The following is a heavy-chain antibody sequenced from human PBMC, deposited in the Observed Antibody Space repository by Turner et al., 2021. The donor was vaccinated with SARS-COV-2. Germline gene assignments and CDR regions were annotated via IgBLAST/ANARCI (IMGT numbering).Heavy chain of an antibody. CDR1: GYTFTSYG. J-gene: IGHJ4*02. CDR3: ARDSNNRDYYESSGYYSFDY. CDR2: ISAYNGYK. V-gene: IGHV1-18*01. D-gene: IGHD3-22*01. Sequence: QVQLVQSGAEVKKPGASVNVSCKASGYTFTSYGISWVRQAPGQGLEWMGWISAYNGYKNYAQKLQGRVTMTTDTSTSTAYMELGSLRSDDTAVYYCARDSNNRDYYESSGYYSFDYWGQGTLVTVSS.